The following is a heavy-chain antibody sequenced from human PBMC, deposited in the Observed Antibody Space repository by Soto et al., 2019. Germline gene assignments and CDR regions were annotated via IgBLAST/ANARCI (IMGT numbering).Heavy chain of an antibody. D-gene: IGHD2-2*01. CDR1: GFTFSSYA. CDR3: ARDQEGQYWSSTSCYNWFDP. Sequence: QVQLVESGGGVVQPGRSLRLSCAASGFTFSSYAMHWVRQAPGKGLEWVAVISYDGSNKYYADSVKGRFTISRDNSKNSLYLQMNSLRAEDTAVYYCARDQEGQYWSSTSCYNWFDPWGQGTLVTVSS. CDR2: ISYDGSNK. J-gene: IGHJ5*02. V-gene: IGHV3-30-3*01.